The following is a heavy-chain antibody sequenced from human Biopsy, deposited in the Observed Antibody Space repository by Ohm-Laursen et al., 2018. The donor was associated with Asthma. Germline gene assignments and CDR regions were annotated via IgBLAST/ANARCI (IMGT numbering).Heavy chain of an antibody. J-gene: IGHJ5*02. V-gene: IGHV4-31*03. D-gene: IGHD4-17*01. Sequence: TLSLTCTVSGGSINIGDYYWSWIRQHQVKGLEWIGYIYYSVSTYSNPSLKSRVSISLDTSKNQFSLSLTSVTAADTAVYYCARTTYGDDGFDPWGQGTLVTVSS. CDR1: GGSINIGDYY. CDR2: IYYSVST. CDR3: ARTTYGDDGFDP.